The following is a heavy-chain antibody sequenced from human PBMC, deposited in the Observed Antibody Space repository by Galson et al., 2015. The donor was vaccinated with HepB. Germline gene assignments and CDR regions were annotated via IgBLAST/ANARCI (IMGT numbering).Heavy chain of an antibody. CDR1: GYTFTSYG. V-gene: IGHV1-18*04. J-gene: IGHJ5*02. D-gene: IGHD3-22*01. CDR3: ARDLSRPAYDSSGYYPS. Sequence: QSGAEVKKPGASVKVSCKASGYTFTSYGISWVRQAPGQGLEWMGWISAYNGNTNYAQKLQGRVTMTTDTSTSTAYMELRSLRSDDTAVYYCARDLSRPAYDSSGYYPSWGQGTLVTVSS. CDR2: ISAYNGNT.